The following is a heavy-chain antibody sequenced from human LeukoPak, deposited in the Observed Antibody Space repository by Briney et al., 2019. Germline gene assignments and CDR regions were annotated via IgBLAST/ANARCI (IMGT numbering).Heavy chain of an antibody. CDR1: GYTFNTYD. D-gene: IGHD4-17*01. CDR2: IIPIFGTA. Sequence: SVKVSCKASGYTFNTYDIHWVRQAPGQGLEWMGGIIPIFGTANYAQKFQGRVTITADESTSTAYMELSSLRSEDTAVYYCARNYGDYCYDYWGQGTLVTVPS. CDR3: ARNYGDYCYDY. V-gene: IGHV1-69*13. J-gene: IGHJ4*02.